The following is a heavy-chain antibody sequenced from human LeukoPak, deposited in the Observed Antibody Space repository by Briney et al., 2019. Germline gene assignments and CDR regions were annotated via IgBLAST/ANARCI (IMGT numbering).Heavy chain of an antibody. CDR1: GGIFSSYA. V-gene: IGHV1-69*04. J-gene: IGHJ4*02. CDR3: ARDLGIAVAGTNY. CDR2: IIPILGIA. D-gene: IGHD6-19*01. Sequence: SVKVSCKASGGIFSSYAISWVRQAPGQGLEWMGRIIPILGIANYAQKFQGRVTITADKSTSTAYMELSSLRSEDTAVYYCARDLGIAVAGTNYWGQGTLVTVSS.